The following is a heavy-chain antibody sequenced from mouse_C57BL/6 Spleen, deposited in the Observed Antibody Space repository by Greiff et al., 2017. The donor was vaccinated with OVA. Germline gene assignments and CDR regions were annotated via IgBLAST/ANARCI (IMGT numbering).Heavy chain of an antibody. Sequence: EVQRVESGPGLVKPSQSLSLTCSVTGYSFTSGYYWYWIRQFPGNKLELMGYIRYDGSNNYNPSLKTRTSFTRDTSKNQFFLKLNSVTTEEKATDYCARRYCGQYYYDMDYWGQGTSVTVSS. CDR2: IRYDGSN. CDR3: ARRYCGQYYYDMDY. J-gene: IGHJ4*01. D-gene: IGHD1-1*02. V-gene: IGHV3-6*01. CDR1: GYSFTSGYY.